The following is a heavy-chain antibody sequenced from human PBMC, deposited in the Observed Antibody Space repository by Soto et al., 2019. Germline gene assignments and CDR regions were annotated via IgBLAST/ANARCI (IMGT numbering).Heavy chain of an antibody. CDR1: GFIFGTYG. CDR2: IWFDGNTE. J-gene: IGHJ5*02. CDR3: PRWGFDANGSPTGIDL. D-gene: IGHD2-8*01. Sequence: QVQLVESGGGVVQPGGSLRLSCAASGFIFGTYGMHWVRQAPGKGLEWVAIIWFDGNTEYYIDSVKGRFTISRDNSKNTLFLQMSSLRAEDTAVYFCPRWGFDANGSPTGIDLWGQGTLVTVSS. V-gene: IGHV3-33*01.